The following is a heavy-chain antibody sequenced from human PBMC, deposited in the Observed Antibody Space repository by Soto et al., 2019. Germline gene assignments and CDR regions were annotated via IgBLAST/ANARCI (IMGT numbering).Heavy chain of an antibody. CDR2: LNHDGSEK. CDR3: ATYYHILTGSRYEY. CDR1: GFTFSNFW. Sequence: GGSLRLSCEVSGFTFSNFWMTWVRQAPGKGLEWVATLNHDGSEKYYVDSVKGRFTISRDNAKNSVFLQMNSLRGEDTAVYYCATYYHILTGSRYEYWGQGTPAPVSS. V-gene: IGHV3-7*03. D-gene: IGHD3-9*01. J-gene: IGHJ4*02.